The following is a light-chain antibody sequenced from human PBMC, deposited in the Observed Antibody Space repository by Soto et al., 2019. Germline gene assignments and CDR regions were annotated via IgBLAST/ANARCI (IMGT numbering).Light chain of an antibody. V-gene: IGKV1-33*01. CDR2: DAS. CDR1: QDINNF. J-gene: IGKJ1*01. CDR3: QQYNSYFPT. Sequence: DIQMTQSPSSLSASVGDRVTIICQASQDINNFLNWYQQKPGKAPKLLIYDASNLETGVPSRFSGSVSGTEFTLTINSLQPDDFATYYCQQYNSYFPTFGQGTKVEIK.